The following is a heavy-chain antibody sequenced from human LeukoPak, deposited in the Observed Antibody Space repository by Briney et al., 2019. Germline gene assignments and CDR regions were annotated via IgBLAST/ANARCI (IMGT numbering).Heavy chain of an antibody. Sequence: SETLSLTCAVYGGSFSGYYWSWIRQPPGKGLEWIGEINHSGSTNYIPSLKSRVTISVDTSKNQFSLKLSSVTAADTAVYYCARRGYSYGQWGQGTLVTVSS. V-gene: IGHV4-34*01. CDR3: ARRGYSYGQ. D-gene: IGHD5-18*01. CDR2: INHSGST. J-gene: IGHJ4*02. CDR1: GGSFSGYY.